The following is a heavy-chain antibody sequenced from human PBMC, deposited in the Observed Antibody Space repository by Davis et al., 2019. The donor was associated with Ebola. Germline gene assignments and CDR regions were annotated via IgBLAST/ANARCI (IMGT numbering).Heavy chain of an antibody. CDR3: ARDVVVPAAMHGYYYYYGMDV. CDR2: FIPIFGTA. D-gene: IGHD2-2*01. V-gene: IGHV1-69*06. J-gene: IGHJ6*02. Sequence: SVKVSCKASGGTFSSYAISWVRQAPGQGLEWMGGFIPIFGTANYAQMFQGRVTITADKSTSTAYMELSSLRSEDTAIYYCARDVVVPAAMHGYYYYYGMDVWGQGTTVTVSS. CDR1: GGTFSSYA.